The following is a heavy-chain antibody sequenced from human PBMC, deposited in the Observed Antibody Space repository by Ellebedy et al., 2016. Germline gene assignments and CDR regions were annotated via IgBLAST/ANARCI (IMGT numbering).Heavy chain of an antibody. Sequence: SETLSLTXSVSSGSMSGYYWGWIRQTPEKGLEWMGYIYDSVSTNDNPSFKSRATISADTSKNQFSLTLSSVTAADTAVYYCVGGSGWLTDSWGQGTLVTVSS. J-gene: IGHJ4*02. CDR3: VGGSGWLTDS. CDR1: SGSMSGYY. CDR2: IYDSVST. D-gene: IGHD5-12*01. V-gene: IGHV4-59*01.